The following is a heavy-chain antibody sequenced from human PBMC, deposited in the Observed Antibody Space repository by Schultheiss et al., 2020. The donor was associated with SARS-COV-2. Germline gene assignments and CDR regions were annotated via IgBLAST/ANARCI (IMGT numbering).Heavy chain of an antibody. V-gene: IGHV3-30*07. CDR3: ARSRGGMDV. CDR2: ISYDGSDK. J-gene: IGHJ6*03. CDR1: GFTFSTFA. Sequence: GGSLRLSCAASGFTFSTFAMHWVRQAPGKGLEWVAVISYDGSDKYYADSVKGRFTISRDNSKNTLYLQMNSLRAEDTAIYYCARSRGGMDVWGKGTTVTVSS. D-gene: IGHD3-10*01.